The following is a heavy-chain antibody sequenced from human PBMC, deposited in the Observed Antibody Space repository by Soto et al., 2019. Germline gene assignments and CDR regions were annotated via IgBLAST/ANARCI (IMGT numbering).Heavy chain of an antibody. CDR3: VSQLTTVPTQASFDF. J-gene: IGHJ4*02. CDR1: GGSVTNSSYY. V-gene: IGHV4-39*01. Sequence: PSETLSLTCTVSGGSVTNSSYYWGWIRQSPGKGLEWIGSVYYRGRSYSKSSVKSRVTISVDTSKNRFSLSLNSVTASDTAVYFCVSQLTTVPTQASFDFWGPGALVTVSS. D-gene: IGHD4-17*01. CDR2: VYYRGRS.